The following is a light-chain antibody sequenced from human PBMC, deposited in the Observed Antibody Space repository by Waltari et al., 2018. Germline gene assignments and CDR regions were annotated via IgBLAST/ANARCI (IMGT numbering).Light chain of an antibody. CDR1: SSNIGAGY. J-gene: IGLJ3*02. V-gene: IGLV1-40*01. CDR2: DNY. Sequence: QSVLTQPPSVSGAPGQRVTISCTGSSSNIGAGYVHWYQQLPRTAPKLLIYDNYKRPSGVPYRFSASKSGSSASLAITGLQAEDEADYYCQSYDSSLRSKMFGGGTKLTVL. CDR3: QSYDSSLRSKM.